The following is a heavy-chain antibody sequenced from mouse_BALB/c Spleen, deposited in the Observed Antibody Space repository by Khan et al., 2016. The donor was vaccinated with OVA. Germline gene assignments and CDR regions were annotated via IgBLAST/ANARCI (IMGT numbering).Heavy chain of an antibody. CDR2: ISPGGGST. D-gene: IGHD1-1*01. V-gene: IGHV1S41*01. Sequence: DLVKPGSSVKMSCKASGYTFTSYWINWVKQRPGQGLEWIGHISPGGGSTYYNGMFKGKATLTVDTSSSTPYIQLSSLSSEDSAVYSGELSNYNGSRLYAMDHWGQGTSVTVSA. CDR1: GYTFTSYW. CDR3: ELSNYNGSRLYAMDH. J-gene: IGHJ4*01.